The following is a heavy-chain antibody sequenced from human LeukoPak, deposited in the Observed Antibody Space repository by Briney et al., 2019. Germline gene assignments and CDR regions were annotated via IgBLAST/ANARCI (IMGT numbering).Heavy chain of an antibody. Sequence: PGVSLRLSCAASGFTFSGYGMHWVRQAPGKGLEWVALISFDGSNQYYADSVKGRFTISRDNSKNTLYLQMSSLRAEDTAVYYCAKPPEVGATVGYFDYWGQGTLVTVSS. CDR2: ISFDGSNQ. D-gene: IGHD1-26*01. V-gene: IGHV3-30*18. J-gene: IGHJ4*02. CDR3: AKPPEVGATVGYFDY. CDR1: GFTFSGYG.